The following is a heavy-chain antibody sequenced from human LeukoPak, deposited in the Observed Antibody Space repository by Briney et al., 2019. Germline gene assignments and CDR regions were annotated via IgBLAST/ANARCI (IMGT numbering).Heavy chain of an antibody. V-gene: IGHV1-2*02. Sequence: ASVKVFCKASGYTFTGYYIHWVRQAPGQGLEWMGWMNPKSGGTNYAQKFQGRVTMTRDTSISTAYMELSSLRSDDTAVYYCAKPQGYGDYVFDYWGQGTLVTVSS. J-gene: IGHJ4*02. CDR1: GYTFTGYY. D-gene: IGHD4-17*01. CDR2: MNPKSGGT. CDR3: AKPQGYGDYVFDY.